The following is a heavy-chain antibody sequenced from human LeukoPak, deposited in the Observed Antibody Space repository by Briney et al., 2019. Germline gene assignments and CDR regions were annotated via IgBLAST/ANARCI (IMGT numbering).Heavy chain of an antibody. CDR2: ISYDGANK. CDR1: GFTLRNYA. D-gene: IGHD1-20*01. CDR3: ARDERFDSWNDVGFDL. V-gene: IGHV3-30-3*01. Sequence: PGRSLRLSCAASGFTLRNYAMHWVRQAPGKGLEWVAVISYDGANKYYADSVKGRFTISRDNSKNTLYLQMNSLRAEDTAVYYRARDERFDSWNDVGFDLWGQGTLVTVSS. J-gene: IGHJ4*02.